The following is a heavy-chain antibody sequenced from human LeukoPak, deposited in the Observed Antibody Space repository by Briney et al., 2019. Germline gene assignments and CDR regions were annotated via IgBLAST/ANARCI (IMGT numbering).Heavy chain of an antibody. CDR2: IYYTGST. J-gene: IGHJ4*02. CDR3: ARGGNSWDTGYYFDY. Sequence: SETLSLTCTVSGASISNYYWSWIRQPPGKGLEWIGYIYYTGSTDYNPSLNSRITISLDTSKNQFSLKLTSVTPADTAVYYCARGGNSWDTGYYFDYWGQGTLVTVSS. CDR1: GASISNYY. V-gene: IGHV4-59*01. D-gene: IGHD6-13*01.